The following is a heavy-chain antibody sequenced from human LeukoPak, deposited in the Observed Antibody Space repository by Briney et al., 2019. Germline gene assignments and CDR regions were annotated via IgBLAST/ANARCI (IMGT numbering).Heavy chain of an antibody. J-gene: IGHJ4*02. Sequence: ASVKVSCKASGGTFSSYAISWVRQAPGQGLEWMGRIIPIFGTANYAQKFQGRVTIITDESTSTAYMELSSLRSEDTAVYYCARDDPNECTNGVCYSRFDYWGQGTLVTVSS. CDR1: GGTFSSYA. V-gene: IGHV1-69*05. CDR2: IIPIFGTA. CDR3: ARDDPNECTNGVCYSRFDY. D-gene: IGHD2-8*01.